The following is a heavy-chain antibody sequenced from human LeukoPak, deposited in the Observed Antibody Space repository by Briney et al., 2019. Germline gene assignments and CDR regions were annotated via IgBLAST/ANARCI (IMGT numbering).Heavy chain of an antibody. CDR3: ARADMGGSYYNPECFWFDP. CDR1: GDSVSSNSAA. Sequence: PSQTLSLTCAISGDSVSSNSAAWNWIRQSPSRGLEWLGRTYYRSKWYNDYAVSVKSRITINPDTSKNQFSLQLNSVTPEDTAVYYCARADMGGSYYNPECFWFDPWGQGTLATVSS. V-gene: IGHV6-1*01. D-gene: IGHD1-26*01. CDR2: TYYRSKWYN. J-gene: IGHJ5*02.